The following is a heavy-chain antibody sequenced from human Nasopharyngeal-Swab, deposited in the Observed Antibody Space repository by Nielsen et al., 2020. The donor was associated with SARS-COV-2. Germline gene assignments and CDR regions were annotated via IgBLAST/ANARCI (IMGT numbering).Heavy chain of an antibody. Sequence: GESLKISCAASGFTFSSYAMHWVRQAPGKGLEWVAVISYDGSNKYYADSVKGRFTISRDNSKNTLYLQMNSLRAEDTAVYYCARENPIVRYFDWFSSTQGFGGMDVWGQGTTVTVSS. V-gene: IGHV3-30*04. CDR2: ISYDGSNK. D-gene: IGHD3-9*01. CDR3: ARENPIVRYFDWFSSTQGFGGMDV. CDR1: GFTFSSYA. J-gene: IGHJ6*02.